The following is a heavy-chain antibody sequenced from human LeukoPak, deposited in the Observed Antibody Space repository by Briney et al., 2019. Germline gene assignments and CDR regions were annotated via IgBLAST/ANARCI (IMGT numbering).Heavy chain of an antibody. Sequence: PGVSLRLSCAASGFTFSSYATSWVRQAPGKGLEWVSSISGGGGSTYYADSVQGRFTIPRDNTKNTLYLQMNGLRAEDTAVYYCAKAAGYCSGGSCLDYWGQGTLVTVSS. J-gene: IGHJ4*02. CDR2: ISGGGGST. V-gene: IGHV3-23*01. CDR3: AKAAGYCSGGSCLDY. CDR1: GFTFSSYA. D-gene: IGHD2-15*01.